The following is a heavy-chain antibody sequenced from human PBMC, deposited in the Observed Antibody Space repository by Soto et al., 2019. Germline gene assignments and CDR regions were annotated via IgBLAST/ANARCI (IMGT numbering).Heavy chain of an antibody. V-gene: IGHV3-21*01. CDR2: ISSSSYI. D-gene: IGHD3-22*01. CDR1: GFTFSSYS. Sequence: GGSLRLSCAASGFTFSSYSMNWVRQAPGKGLEWVSSISSSSYIYYADSVKGRFTISRDNAKNSLYLQMNSLRAEDTAVYYCARVRYYYDSSVMFDPWGQGTLVTV. CDR3: ARVRYYYDSSVMFDP. J-gene: IGHJ5*02.